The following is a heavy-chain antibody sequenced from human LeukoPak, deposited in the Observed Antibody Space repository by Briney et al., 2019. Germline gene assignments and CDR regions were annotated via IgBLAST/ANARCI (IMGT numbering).Heavy chain of an antibody. CDR2: ISYDGSNK. Sequence: GGSLRLSCAASGFTFSSYAMHWVRQAPGKGLEWVAVISYDGSNKYYADSVKGRFTISRDNSKNTLYLQMNNLRAEDTAVYYCARERATVTTLDYWGQGTLVTVSS. D-gene: IGHD4-17*01. J-gene: IGHJ4*02. CDR3: ARERATVTTLDY. CDR1: GFTFSSYA. V-gene: IGHV3-30*04.